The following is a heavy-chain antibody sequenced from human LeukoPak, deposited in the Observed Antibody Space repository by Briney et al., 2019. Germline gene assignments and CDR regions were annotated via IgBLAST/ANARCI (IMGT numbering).Heavy chain of an antibody. D-gene: IGHD2-21*02. CDR2: IHYDGNT. V-gene: IGHV4-59*01. Sequence: PSETLSLTCTVSGGSISGYYWSWIRQPPGKGLEWMGYIHYDGNTDYNPSLKSRVTILVDTSKNQFSMNLNSVTAADTAMYYCARRGDGYPYYFDYWGQGILVTVSS. CDR3: ARRGDGYPYYFDY. CDR1: GGSISGYY. J-gene: IGHJ4*02.